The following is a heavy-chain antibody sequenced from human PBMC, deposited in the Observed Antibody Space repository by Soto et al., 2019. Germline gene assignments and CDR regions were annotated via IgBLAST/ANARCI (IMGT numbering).Heavy chain of an antibody. V-gene: IGHV3-9*01. CDR3: AKDIGTGATVTYYYGMDV. CDR1: GFTFDDYA. J-gene: IGHJ6*02. D-gene: IGHD1-26*01. CDR2: ISWTSGSI. Sequence: EVQLVESGGGLVQPGRSLRLSCAASGFTFDDYAMHWVRQAPGKGLEWGSGISWTSGSIGYADSVKGRFTISRDNAKNSLYLQMNSLRAEDTALYYCAKDIGTGATVTYYYGMDVWGQGTTVTVSS.